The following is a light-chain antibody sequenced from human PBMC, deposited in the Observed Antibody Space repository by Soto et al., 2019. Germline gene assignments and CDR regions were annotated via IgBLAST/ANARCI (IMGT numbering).Light chain of an antibody. V-gene: IGKV1-5*01. CDR3: QQYNSYSPWT. J-gene: IGKJ1*01. CDR2: DGS. CDR1: QSISSW. Sequence: DIQMTQSPSTLSASVGDRVTITCRASQSISSWLAWYQQKPGKAPRLLIYDGSSLEGGVPSRFSGSGSGTESTLAISSLQPDDFATYYCQQYNSYSPWTFGQGTKVEIK.